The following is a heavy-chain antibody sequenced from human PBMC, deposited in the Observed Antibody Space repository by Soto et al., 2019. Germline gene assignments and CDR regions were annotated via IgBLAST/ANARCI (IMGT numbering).Heavy chain of an antibody. V-gene: IGHV1-69*06. J-gene: IGHJ6*02. CDR2: IIPLFRTT. Sequence: QVQLMQSGAEVKKPGSSVKVSCKASGGTFTSYAITWVRQAPGQGLEWMGGIIPLFRTTNYAQKFQGRVTITADKSTSTAHMELSSLTSEDTAVYYCARVVVPGFGNYYGMDVWGQGTTVTVSS. CDR1: GGTFTSYA. D-gene: IGHD2-2*01. CDR3: ARVVVPGFGNYYGMDV.